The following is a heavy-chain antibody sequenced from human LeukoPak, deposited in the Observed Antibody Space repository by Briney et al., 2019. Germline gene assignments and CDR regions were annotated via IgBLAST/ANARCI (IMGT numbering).Heavy chain of an antibody. D-gene: IGHD2-15*01. CDR3: ATGSPYCSGGSCYFGY. J-gene: IGHJ4*02. V-gene: IGHV5-51*01. CDR2: IYPGDSGT. Sequence: GESLKISCKGSGYSSTSYWIGWVRQMPGKGLEWMGIIYPGDSGTRYSPSFQGQVTISADKSISTAYLQWSSLKASDTAMYYCATGSPYCSGGSCYFGYWGQGTLVTVSS. CDR1: GYSSTSYW.